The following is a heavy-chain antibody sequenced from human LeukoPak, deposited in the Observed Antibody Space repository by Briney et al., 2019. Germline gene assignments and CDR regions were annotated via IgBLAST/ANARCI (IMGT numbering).Heavy chain of an antibody. CDR2: IYSGGTT. V-gene: IGHV3-53*01. J-gene: IGHJ4*02. D-gene: IGHD3-22*01. Sequence: GGSLRLSCAASGFTVSSNYMSWVRQAPGQGLEWVSVIYSGGTTYYADSVKGRFTISRDNSKNTLYLQMNSLRAEDTAVYYCARVRGDSSGYSYYFDYWGQGTLVTVSS. CDR1: GFTVSSNY. CDR3: ARVRGDSSGYSYYFDY.